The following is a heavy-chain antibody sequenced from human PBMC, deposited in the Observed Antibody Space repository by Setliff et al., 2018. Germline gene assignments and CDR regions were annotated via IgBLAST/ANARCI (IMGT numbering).Heavy chain of an antibody. J-gene: IGHJ5*02. Sequence: SETLSLTCTVSGGSINSPYWSWVRQPPGKGLEWIGYISDSGSTNYNPSLKNRVTILMDTSKTQFSLKLTSVTAADTAVYFCAREGTPGPTNGNWFDPWGQGALVTVS. D-gene: IGHD1-1*01. V-gene: IGHV4-59*11. CDR2: ISDSGST. CDR1: GGSINSPY. CDR3: AREGTPGPTNGNWFDP.